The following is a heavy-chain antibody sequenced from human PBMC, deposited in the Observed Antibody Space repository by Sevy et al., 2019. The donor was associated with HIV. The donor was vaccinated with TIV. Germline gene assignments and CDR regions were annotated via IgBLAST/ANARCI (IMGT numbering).Heavy chain of an antibody. J-gene: IGHJ4*02. V-gene: IGHV4-39*01. CDR1: GGSITSNNYY. D-gene: IGHD6-19*01. CDR3: ASQPGYRSTYYGFSLSRTFDS. Sequence: SETLSLTCSVSGGSITSNNYYWGWIRQPPGKGLEWIGSIYHSGNTYYNPSLKSRVTVSVDTSRSHFYLKVTSVAASDTAVYFCASQPGYRSTYYGFSLSRTFDSWGPGTLVTVSS. CDR2: IYHSGNT.